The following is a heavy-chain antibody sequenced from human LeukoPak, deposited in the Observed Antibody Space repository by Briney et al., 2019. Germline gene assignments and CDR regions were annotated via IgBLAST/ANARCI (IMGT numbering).Heavy chain of an antibody. J-gene: IGHJ6*03. CDR3: ARVKGPHSNYVSGVYYYYYYMDV. CDR2: INHSGST. D-gene: IGHD4-11*01. Sequence: PSETLSLTCAVYGGSFSGYYWSWIRQPPGKGLEWIGEINHSGSTSYNPSLKSRVTISVDTSKNQFSLKLSSVTAADTAVYYCARVKGPHSNYVSGVYYYYYYMDVWGKGTTVTVSS. CDR1: GGSFSGYY. V-gene: IGHV4-34*01.